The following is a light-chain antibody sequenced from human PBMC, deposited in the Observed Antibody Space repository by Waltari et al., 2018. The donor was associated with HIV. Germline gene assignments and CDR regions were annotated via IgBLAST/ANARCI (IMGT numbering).Light chain of an antibody. CDR2: NDN. V-gene: IGLV1-44*01. CDR1: RSNIGTNT. Sequence: QSVLTQPPSASGTPGQRVTISCSGTRSNIGTNTVNWYQIIPGTAPKLLIYNDNQRPSGVPDRFSGSRSGTSASPAISGLQSEDEADYYCAAWDDRLDGQGVFGGGTTLTVL. CDR3: AAWDDRLDGQGV. J-gene: IGLJ3*02.